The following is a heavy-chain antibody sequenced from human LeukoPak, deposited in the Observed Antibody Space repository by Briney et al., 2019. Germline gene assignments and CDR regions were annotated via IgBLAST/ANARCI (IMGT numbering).Heavy chain of an antibody. CDR3: ARDSSGPSY. D-gene: IGHD1-26*01. J-gene: IGHJ4*02. CDR2: IYSSGGT. Sequence: GGSLRLSCAASGFTVSSNYMSWVRQAPGKGLEWVSVIYSSGGTYYADSVKGRFTISRDNSKNTLYLQMNSLRAEDTAVYFCARDSSGPSYWGQGTLVTVSS. CDR1: GFTVSSNY. V-gene: IGHV3-53*01.